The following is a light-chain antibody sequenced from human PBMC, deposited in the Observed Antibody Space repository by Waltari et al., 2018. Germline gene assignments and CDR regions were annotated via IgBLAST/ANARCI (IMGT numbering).Light chain of an antibody. CDR2: EDI. Sequence: QSALTQPASVSGSPGQSITISCTGTSRNIGTYNLVSWYQQYLGKASKLMIYEDIKRRSWFSMCFSGSKPGNTASLTISGLQVEDEADYFCCSHAGTGTFNVIFGGGTKLTVL. V-gene: IGLV2-23*02. J-gene: IGLJ2*01. CDR1: SRNIGTYNL. CDR3: CSHAGTGTFNVI.